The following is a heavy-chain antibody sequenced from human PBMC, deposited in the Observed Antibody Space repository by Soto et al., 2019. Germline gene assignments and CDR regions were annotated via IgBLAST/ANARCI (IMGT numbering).Heavy chain of an antibody. CDR1: GGSFSDNY. CDR3: ARGPRGTTTNWFDP. V-gene: IGHV4-34*01. J-gene: IGHJ5*02. Sequence: QVQLQQWGAGLLKPSETLSLTCAVYGGSFSDNYWNWIRQPPGKGLGWIGEINHSGNTNYNPSLKSRVTISVDKSKNQFSLKLRSVTAADTAVYYCARGPRGTTTNWFDPWGHGTLV. D-gene: IGHD1-1*01. CDR2: INHSGNT.